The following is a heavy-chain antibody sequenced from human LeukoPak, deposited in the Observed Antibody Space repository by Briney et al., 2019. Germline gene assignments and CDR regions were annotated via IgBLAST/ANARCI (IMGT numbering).Heavy chain of an antibody. V-gene: IGHV3-7*01. CDR3: ARRGLRSQSGKPYYGSDV. D-gene: IGHD3-10*01. Sequence: GGSLRLSCAASEFTFSNYWMSWVRQAPGKGLDWVPNIKQDGSEKQYVESVKGRFTISRDNAKNSLYLQMNSLRAEDTAVYYCARRGLRSQSGKPYYGSDVWGQGTTVTVSS. CDR1: EFTFSNYW. CDR2: IKQDGSEK. J-gene: IGHJ6*02.